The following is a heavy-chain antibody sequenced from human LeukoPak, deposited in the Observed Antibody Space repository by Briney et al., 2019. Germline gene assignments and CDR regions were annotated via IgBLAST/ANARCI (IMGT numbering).Heavy chain of an antibody. CDR3: AGRTTVTTPFDY. V-gene: IGHV4-59*01. Sequence: SETLSLTCTVSGGSISSYYWSWIRQPPGKGLEWIGYIYYSGSTNYSPSLKSRVTISVDTSKNQFSLKLSSVTAADTAVYYCAGRTTVTTPFDYWGQGTLVTVSS. CDR2: IYYSGST. J-gene: IGHJ4*02. D-gene: IGHD4-17*01. CDR1: GGSISSYY.